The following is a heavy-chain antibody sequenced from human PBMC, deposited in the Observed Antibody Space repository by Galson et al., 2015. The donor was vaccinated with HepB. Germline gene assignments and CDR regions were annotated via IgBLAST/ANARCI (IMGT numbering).Heavy chain of an antibody. Sequence: SLRLSCAASGFTFSDYYMNWVRQAPGQGLEWISYMSNSESPRRYAESVKGRFTISRDDAKNSLYLQMHDLRAEDTAVYYCARYSSFGGSSWRYFDLWGRGTLVTVSS. CDR1: GFTFSDYY. CDR3: ARYSSFGGSSWRYFDL. V-gene: IGHV3-11*01. D-gene: IGHD2-15*01. J-gene: IGHJ2*01. CDR2: MSNSESPR.